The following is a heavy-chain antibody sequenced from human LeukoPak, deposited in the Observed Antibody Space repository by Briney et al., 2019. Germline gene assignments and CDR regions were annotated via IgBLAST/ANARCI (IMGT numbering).Heavy chain of an antibody. CDR2: IYHSGST. CDR3: ARVRGYCSSTICYRYYFDY. D-gene: IGHD2-2*01. Sequence: MTSETLSLTCTVSGYSISSGYYWGWIRQPPGKGLEWIGTIYHSGSTYYNPSLKSRVTISADTSKNQFSLKLTSVTAADTAVYYCARVRGYCSSTICYRYYFDYWGQGTLVTVSS. J-gene: IGHJ4*02. V-gene: IGHV4-38-2*02. CDR1: GYSISSGYY.